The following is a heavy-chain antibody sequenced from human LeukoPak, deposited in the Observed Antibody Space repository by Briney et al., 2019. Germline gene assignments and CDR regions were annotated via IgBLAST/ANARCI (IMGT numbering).Heavy chain of an antibody. Sequence: ASVKVSCKASGGTFGSYAISWVRQAPGQGLEWMGGIIPIFGTANYAQKFQGRVTITADESTSTAYMELSSLRSEDTAVYYCASRRYGSGSYYPDTTYYYGMDVWGQGTTVTVSS. CDR3: ASRRYGSGSYYPDTTYYYGMDV. D-gene: IGHD3-10*01. V-gene: IGHV1-69*13. J-gene: IGHJ6*02. CDR2: IIPIFGTA. CDR1: GGTFGSYA.